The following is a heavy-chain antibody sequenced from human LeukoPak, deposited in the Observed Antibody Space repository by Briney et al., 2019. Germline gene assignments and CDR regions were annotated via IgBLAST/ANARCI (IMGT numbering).Heavy chain of an antibody. Sequence: ASVKVSCTASGYTFTSYGISWVRQAPGQGLEWMGWVSAYNGNTNYAQKFQGRVTMTTDTPTSTVYMELRSLRSDDTAVYYCGRHDGGSGWPWLGIDYWGQGTLVTVSS. CDR2: VSAYNGNT. J-gene: IGHJ4*02. CDR3: GRHDGGSGWPWLGIDY. D-gene: IGHD6-25*01. V-gene: IGHV1-18*01. CDR1: GYTFTSYG.